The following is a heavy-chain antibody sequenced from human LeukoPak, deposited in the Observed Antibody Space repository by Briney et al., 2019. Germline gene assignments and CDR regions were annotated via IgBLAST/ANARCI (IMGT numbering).Heavy chain of an antibody. J-gene: IGHJ4*02. CDR2: IQEDGGDK. D-gene: IGHD6-6*01. CDR3: VTAARRLHS. Sequence: PGGSLRLSCAASGFTFGSYWMTWVRQAPGKGLEWVANIQEDGGDKYYVDSVKGRFTISRDNSNNSVYLQMNGLRAEDTAVYYCVTAARRLHSWGQGTLVTVSS. CDR1: GFTFGSYW. V-gene: IGHV3-7*05.